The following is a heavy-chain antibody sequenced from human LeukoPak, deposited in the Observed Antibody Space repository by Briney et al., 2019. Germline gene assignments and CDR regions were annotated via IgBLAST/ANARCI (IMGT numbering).Heavy chain of an antibody. Sequence: SETLSLTCAVYGGSFSSYYWSRIRQPPGKGLEWIGYIYYSGSTNYNPSLKSRVTISVDTSKNQFSLKLSSVTAADTAVYYCAREGVTDYYDSSGGYFDYWGQGTLVTVSS. CDR2: IYYSGST. CDR3: AREGVTDYYDSSGGYFDY. D-gene: IGHD3-22*01. J-gene: IGHJ4*02. CDR1: GGSFSSYY. V-gene: IGHV4-59*01.